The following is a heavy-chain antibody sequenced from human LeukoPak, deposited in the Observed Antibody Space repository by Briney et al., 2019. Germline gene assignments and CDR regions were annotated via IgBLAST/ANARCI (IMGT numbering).Heavy chain of an antibody. CDR2: INPSGDST. CDR1: GYTFTRYT. V-gene: IGHV1-46*01. CDR3: ARGVRSDCYSCFDY. Sequence: ASVKVSCKTSGYTFTRYTIHWMRQAPGQGLEWMGIINPSGDSTSYAQKFQGRVTMTRDTSTSTVYMELSSLRSEDTAVYYCARGVRSDCYSCFDYWGQGTLVTVSS. J-gene: IGHJ4*02. D-gene: IGHD2-15*01.